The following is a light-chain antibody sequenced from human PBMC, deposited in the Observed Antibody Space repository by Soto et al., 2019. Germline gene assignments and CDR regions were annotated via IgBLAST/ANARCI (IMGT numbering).Light chain of an antibody. CDR2: GAS. CDR3: QQYNNWPPRYT. Sequence: EIVMTQSPATLSVSPGERATLSCRASQSVSSNFAWYQQKPGQAPSLLIYGASTRATGIPARFSGSGSGTEFTRTISSLQSEDFAVYYCQQYNNWPPRYTFGQGTKLEIK. V-gene: IGKV3-15*01. J-gene: IGKJ2*01. CDR1: QSVSSN.